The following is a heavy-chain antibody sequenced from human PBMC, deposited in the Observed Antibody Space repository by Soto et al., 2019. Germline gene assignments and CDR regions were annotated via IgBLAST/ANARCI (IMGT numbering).Heavy chain of an antibody. CDR2: ISYDGSNK. CDR3: AKDLRTKYYYGSGSYYNLGFDY. Sequence: QVQLVESGGGVVQPGRSLRLSCAASGFTFSSYGMHWVRQAPGKGLEWVAVISYDGSNKYYADSVKGRFTISRDNSKNTLYLQMNSLRAEDTAVYYCAKDLRTKYYYGSGSYYNLGFDYWGQGTLVTVSS. V-gene: IGHV3-30*18. CDR1: GFTFSSYG. J-gene: IGHJ4*02. D-gene: IGHD3-10*01.